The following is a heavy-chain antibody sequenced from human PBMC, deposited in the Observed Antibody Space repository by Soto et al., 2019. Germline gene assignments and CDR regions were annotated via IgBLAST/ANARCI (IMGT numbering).Heavy chain of an antibody. CDR2: IWYDGSNK. Sequence: SLRLSCAASGFTFSSYGMHWVRQAPGKGLEWVAVIWYDGSNKYYADSVKGRFTISRDNSKNTLYLQMNSLRAEDTAVYYCARDQSAYCGGDCPMDVWGQGTTVTVSS. D-gene: IGHD2-21*02. CDR1: GFTFSSYG. CDR3: ARDQSAYCGGDCPMDV. V-gene: IGHV3-33*01. J-gene: IGHJ6*02.